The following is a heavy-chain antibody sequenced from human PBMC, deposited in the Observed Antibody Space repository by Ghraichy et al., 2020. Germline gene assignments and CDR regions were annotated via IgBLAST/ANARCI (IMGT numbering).Heavy chain of an antibody. CDR2: INHSGST. CDR1: GGSFSGYY. Sequence: ETLSLTCAVYGGSFSGYYWSWIRQPPGKGLEWIGEINHSGSTNYNPSLKSRVTISVDTSKNQFSLKLSSVTAADTAVYYCARGLLVTTVAPWFDYWGQGTLVTVS. V-gene: IGHV4-34*01. D-gene: IGHD4-11*01. CDR3: ARGLLVTTVAPWFDY. J-gene: IGHJ4*02.